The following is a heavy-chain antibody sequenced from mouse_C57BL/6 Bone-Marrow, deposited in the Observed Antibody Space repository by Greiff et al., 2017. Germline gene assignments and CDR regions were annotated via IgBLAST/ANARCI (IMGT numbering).Heavy chain of an antibody. J-gene: IGHJ2*01. CDR1: GFNIRDDY. CDR2: IDPEIGYT. V-gene: IGHV14-4*01. CDR3: SSFDGNYFDF. Sequence: EVKLEESGAELVRPGASVKLSCTASGFNIRDDYIHWVKQRPEQGLEWIGWIDPEIGYTEYASKFPGKATITSDTSSNTAYLQLSSLTSEDTAVYYCSSFDGNYFDFWGQGTPLTVAS. D-gene: IGHD2-3*01.